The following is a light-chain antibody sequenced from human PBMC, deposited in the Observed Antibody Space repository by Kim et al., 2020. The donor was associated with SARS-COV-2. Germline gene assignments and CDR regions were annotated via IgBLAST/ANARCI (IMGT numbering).Light chain of an antibody. CDR3: QHYNGYPLT. CDR1: QSINNN. J-gene: IGKJ4*01. Sequence: DIQMTQSPSTLSASVGTRVTITCRASQSINNNLAWYQQKPGKAPKVLIYKASSLESGVPSRFSGSGSGTEFTLTISSLQPDDFATYYCQHYNGYPLTFGGGTKVDIK. CDR2: KAS. V-gene: IGKV1-5*03.